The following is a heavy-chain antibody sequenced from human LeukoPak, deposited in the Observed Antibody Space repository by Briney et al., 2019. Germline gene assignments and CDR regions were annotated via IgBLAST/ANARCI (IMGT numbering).Heavy chain of an antibody. J-gene: IGHJ4*02. Sequence: SETRSLTCTVSGGSISSYYWSWIRQPPGKGLEWIGYIYTSGSTNYNPSLKSRVTISVDTSKNQFSLKLSSVTAADTAVYYCAGTLNYYDSSGYYPFDYWGQGTLVTVSS. CDR1: GGSISSYY. V-gene: IGHV4-4*09. D-gene: IGHD3-22*01. CDR3: AGTLNYYDSSGYYPFDY. CDR2: IYTSGST.